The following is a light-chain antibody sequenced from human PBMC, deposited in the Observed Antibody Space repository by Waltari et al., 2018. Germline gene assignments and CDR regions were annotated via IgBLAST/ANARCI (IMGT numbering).Light chain of an antibody. J-gene: IGKJ1*01. CDR2: AAS. Sequence: EIVLTQSPGTLSLSPGDRATLSCRASQSISRFLAWYQQKPGQAPRLLIYAASSRATGIPARFSGSGSGTDFSLTITRLEPEDFAVYFCQNHERLPAVFGQGTKVEIK. V-gene: IGKV3-20*01. CDR1: QSISRF. CDR3: QNHERLPAV.